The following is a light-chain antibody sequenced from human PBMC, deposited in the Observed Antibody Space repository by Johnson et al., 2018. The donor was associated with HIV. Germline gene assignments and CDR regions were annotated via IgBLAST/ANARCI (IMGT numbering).Light chain of an antibody. CDR1: SSDMGNYA. CDR2: END. J-gene: IGLJ1*01. CDR3: GTWHSSLSAGV. V-gene: IGLV1-51*02. Sequence: QSVLTQPPSVSAAPGQKVTISCSGSSSDMGNYAVSWYQQLPGTAPKLLIHENDKRPSGLPDRFSGSKSGTSATLGITGLQTGDEADYYCGTWHSSLSAGVFGTGTKVTVL.